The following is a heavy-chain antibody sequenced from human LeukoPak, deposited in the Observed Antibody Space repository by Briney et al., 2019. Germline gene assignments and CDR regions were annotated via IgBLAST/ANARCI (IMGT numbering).Heavy chain of an antibody. J-gene: IGHJ4*02. CDR1: GGSISSGDYY. D-gene: IGHD6-19*01. CDR3: ARVSVAVAPHFDY. CDR2: IYYSGST. V-gene: IGHV4-30-4*02. Sequence: SETLSLTCTVSGGSISSGDYYWSWIRQPPGKGLEWIGYIYYSGSTYYNPSLKSRVTISVDTSKNQFSLKLSSVTAADTAVYYCARVSVAVAPHFDYWGQGTLVTVSS.